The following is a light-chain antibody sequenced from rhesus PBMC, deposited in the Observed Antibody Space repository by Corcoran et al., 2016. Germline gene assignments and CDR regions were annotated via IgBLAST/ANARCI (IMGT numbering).Light chain of an antibody. CDR1: QGITNE. J-gene: IGKJ2*01. CDR3: RQYYDIPYS. V-gene: IGKV1-22*01. CDR2: EAS. Sequence: DIQMTQSPSSLSASEGDKVTITCRASQGITNELAWYQQKPGETPKLLIYEASSLQSGIPSRFSGSGSGTDFTLTISSLQSEDFATYYCRQYYDIPYSLGQGTKVWIQ.